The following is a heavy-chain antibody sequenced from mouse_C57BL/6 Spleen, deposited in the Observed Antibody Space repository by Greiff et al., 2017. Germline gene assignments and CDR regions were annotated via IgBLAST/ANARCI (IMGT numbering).Heavy chain of an antibody. J-gene: IGHJ4*01. Sequence: QVQLQQPGAELVKPGASVKLSCKASGYTFTSYWMHWVKQRPGQGLEWIGMIHPNSGSTNYNEKFKSKATLTVDKSSSTAYMQLSSLTSEDSAVYYCARRPPYDYYAKGCWGQGTSVTVST. CDR2: IHPNSGST. CDR3: ARRPPYDYYAKGC. CDR1: GYTFTSYW. V-gene: IGHV1-64*01. D-gene: IGHD2-10*02.